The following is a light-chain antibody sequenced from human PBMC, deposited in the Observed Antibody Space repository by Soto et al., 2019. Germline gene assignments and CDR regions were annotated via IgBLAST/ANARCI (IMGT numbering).Light chain of an antibody. CDR3: QQYGSSPLIS. J-gene: IGKJ5*01. V-gene: IGKV3-20*01. CDR2: GAS. Sequence: VLTQSPGTLSLSPGESATLSCRASQTVSITYLTSYQQKPRQAPRLLIFGASKRATGIPDRFSGSGSGRDFTLTISGLEPEDFAVYYCQQYGSSPLISFGQGTRLEI. CDR1: QTVSITY.